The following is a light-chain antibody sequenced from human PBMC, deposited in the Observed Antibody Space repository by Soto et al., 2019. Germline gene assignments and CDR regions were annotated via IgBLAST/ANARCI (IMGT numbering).Light chain of an antibody. V-gene: IGKV1-27*01. J-gene: IGKJ4*01. Sequence: DIQMTQSPSSLSASVGDRVTISCRASQAMSNYLAWYQQKPGKVPKLLIYAASTLQSGVPSRFSGSASGTDFTITISSLQPEDVATYYCQKYNSAPLTFGGGTKVEIK. CDR3: QKYNSAPLT. CDR2: AAS. CDR1: QAMSNY.